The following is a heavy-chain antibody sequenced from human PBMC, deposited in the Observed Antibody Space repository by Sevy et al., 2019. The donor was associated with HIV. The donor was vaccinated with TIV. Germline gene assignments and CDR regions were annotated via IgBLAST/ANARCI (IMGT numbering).Heavy chain of an antibody. CDR2: IRQDGSEK. V-gene: IGHV3-7*01. Sequence: GGSLRLSCAASGFTFSNYWMSWVRQAPGKGLEWVANIRQDGSEKYFVDSVKGRLAISRDNAKNSLYLQMKSLRAEDTAVYYCARPYRTDPFYYSGSSGYYYPTYFDYWGQGTLVTVSS. CDR3: ARPYRTDPFYYSGSSGYYYPTYFDY. D-gene: IGHD3-22*01. J-gene: IGHJ4*02. CDR1: GFTFSNYW.